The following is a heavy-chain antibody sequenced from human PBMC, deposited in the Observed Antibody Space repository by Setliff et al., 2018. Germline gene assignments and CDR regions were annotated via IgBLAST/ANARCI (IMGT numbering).Heavy chain of an antibody. CDR3: ARGLYDWFGCMDF. CDR2: INPNSGGT. J-gene: IGHJ4*02. D-gene: IGHD3-9*01. V-gene: IGHV1-2*02. CDR1: GYTFTGHL. Sequence: ASVKVSCKASGYTFTGHLMHWVRQVPGQGLEWMGWINPNSGGTKYAQKFQARVTMTRDTSISTVYMELSSLRSDDTAVYYCARGLYDWFGCMDFWGLGTPVTVSS.